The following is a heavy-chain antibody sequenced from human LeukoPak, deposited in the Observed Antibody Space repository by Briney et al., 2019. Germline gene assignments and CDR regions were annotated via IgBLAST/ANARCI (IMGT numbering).Heavy chain of an antibody. CDR1: GGTFGTYA. CDR2: IIPIFGTA. D-gene: IGHD4-17*01. Sequence: ASVKVSCKASGGTFGTYAINWVRQAPGQGLEWMGGIIPIFGTANYAQKFQGRVTITTDESASTAYMELSSLRSEDTAVYYCATNPGSTVTGDAFDSWGQGTMVTVSS. CDR3: ATNPGSTVTGDAFDS. V-gene: IGHV1-69*05. J-gene: IGHJ3*02.